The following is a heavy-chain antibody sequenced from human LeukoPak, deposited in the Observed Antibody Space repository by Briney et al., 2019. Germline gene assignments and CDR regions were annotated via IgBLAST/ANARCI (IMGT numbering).Heavy chain of an antibody. J-gene: IGHJ3*02. CDR2: IYHSGST. CDR1: GGSVTSGGYC. CDR3: ARVVIAAGDAFDI. D-gene: IGHD6-13*01. Sequence: SETLSLTCTVSGGSVTSGGYCWSWIRQPPGKGLEWIGYIYHSGSTYYNPSLKSRVTISVDRSKNQFSLKLSSVTAADTAVYYCARVVIAAGDAFDIWGQGTMVTVSS. V-gene: IGHV4-30-2*01.